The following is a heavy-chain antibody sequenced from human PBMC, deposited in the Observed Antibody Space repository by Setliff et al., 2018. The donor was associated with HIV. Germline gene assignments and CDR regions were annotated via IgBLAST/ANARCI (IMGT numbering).Heavy chain of an antibody. J-gene: IGHJ3*01. Sequence: SETLSLTCTVSGGSFSTYYWSWIRQPAGEGPEYIGRVHSTGTTIYNPSLKSRVPMSVDASKNQLALNLRSVTAADTAVYYCARARITMIGGRLEPYAFDRWGQGTKVTVSS. V-gene: IGHV4-4*07. CDR1: GGSFSTYY. CDR3: ARARITMIGGRLEPYAFDR. CDR2: VHSTGTT. D-gene: IGHD3-10*01.